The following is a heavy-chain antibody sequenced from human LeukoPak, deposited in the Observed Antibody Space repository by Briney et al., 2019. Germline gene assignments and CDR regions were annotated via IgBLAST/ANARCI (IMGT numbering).Heavy chain of an antibody. J-gene: IGHJ4*02. Sequence: PGGSLRLSCATSGFTFSSYGIHWVRQAPGKGLEWVAVISYDGSNKYYADSVKGRFTISRDNSKNTLYVQMSSLRAEDTAVYYCAKDGIAAAGIGYYFDYWGQGTLVTVSS. CDR3: AKDGIAAAGIGYYFDY. D-gene: IGHD6-13*01. CDR2: ISYDGSNK. V-gene: IGHV3-30*18. CDR1: GFTFSSYG.